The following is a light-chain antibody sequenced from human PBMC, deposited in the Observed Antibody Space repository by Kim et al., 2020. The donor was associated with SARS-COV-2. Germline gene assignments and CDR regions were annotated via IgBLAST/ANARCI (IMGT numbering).Light chain of an antibody. CDR3: QKYNGAPGIT. CDR1: QGISEY. CDR2: ATS. Sequence: SVGDRVTITCRASQGISEYVGWYQQKRGRVPKRLIYATSTLQSGVPSRFSGSGSGTDFTLTISNLQPEDVATYYCQKYNGAPGITFGQGTRLEIK. J-gene: IGKJ5*01. V-gene: IGKV1-27*01.